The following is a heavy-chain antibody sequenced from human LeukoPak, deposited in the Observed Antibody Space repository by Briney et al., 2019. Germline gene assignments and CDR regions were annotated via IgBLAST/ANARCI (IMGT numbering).Heavy chain of an antibody. J-gene: IGHJ4*02. V-gene: IGHV4-59*01. CDR2: VSYNGRP. CDR3: ARLHDSVLTRFLYYFDY. CDR1: GGSISSYY. D-gene: IGHD3-9*01. Sequence: PSEALSLTCNVSGGSISSYYWSWIRQPPGRGLEYIGYVSYNGRPNYNPSLQGRVTMSVDTSKNQLSLKLSSVTAADTAVYYCARLHDSVLTRFLYYFDYWGQGTLVTVSS.